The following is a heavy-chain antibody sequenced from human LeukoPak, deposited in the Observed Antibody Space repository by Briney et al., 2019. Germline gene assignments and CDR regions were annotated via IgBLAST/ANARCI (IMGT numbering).Heavy chain of an antibody. D-gene: IGHD3-10*01. V-gene: IGHV4-39*01. J-gene: IGHJ4*02. CDR3: ARHLVTMVRGVPHYFDY. CDR2: IYYSGST. CDR1: GFTFSSYG. Sequence: GSLRLSCAASGFTFSSYGMHWIRQPPGKGLEWIGSIYYSGSTYYNPSLKSRVTISVDTSKNQFSLKLSSVTAADTAVYYCARHLVTMVRGVPHYFDYWGQGTLVTVSS.